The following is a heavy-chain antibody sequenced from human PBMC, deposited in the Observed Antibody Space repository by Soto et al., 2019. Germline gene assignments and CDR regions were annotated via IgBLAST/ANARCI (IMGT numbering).Heavy chain of an antibody. V-gene: IGHV3-53*01. CDR2: IYDNGTT. D-gene: IGHD3-10*01. Sequence: GGSLRLSCAASGLTVSNAYMAWVRQAPGMGLEWVSVIYDNGTTYYADSVKGRFTISRDTSTNTLSPQMDSLRAEDTAVYYCVSPLPSGRNYGLDVWGQGTTVTVSS. CDR3: VSPLPSGRNYGLDV. J-gene: IGHJ6*02. CDR1: GLTVSNAY.